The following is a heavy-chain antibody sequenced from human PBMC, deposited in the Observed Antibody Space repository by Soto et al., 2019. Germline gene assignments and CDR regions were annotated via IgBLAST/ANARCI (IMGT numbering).Heavy chain of an antibody. CDR1: GGSISSYY. D-gene: IGHD2-15*01. Sequence: SETLSLTCTVSGGSISSYYWSWIRQPPGKGLEYIGYVYFSGSANYNPSLKSRVTISLDASKNQLSLKLTSVTAADTAIYYCARHIASQYCSVNSCYGPFDYWGQGTLVTVS. CDR2: VYFSGSA. V-gene: IGHV4-59*01. CDR3: ARHIASQYCSVNSCYGPFDY. J-gene: IGHJ4*02.